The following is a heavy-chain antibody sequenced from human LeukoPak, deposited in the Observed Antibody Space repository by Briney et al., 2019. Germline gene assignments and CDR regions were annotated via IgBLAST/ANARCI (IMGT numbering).Heavy chain of an antibody. CDR2: ISYGGSNK. Sequence: PGGSLRLSCAASGFTFSSYAMHWVRQAPGKGLEWVAVISYGGSNKYYADSVKGRFTISRGNSKNTLYLQMNSLRAEDTAVYYCARDRGHDFWSGYYHYYYYYMDVWGKGTTVTVSS. CDR3: ARDRGHDFWSGYYHYYYYYMDV. D-gene: IGHD3-3*01. J-gene: IGHJ6*03. V-gene: IGHV3-30*04. CDR1: GFTFSSYA.